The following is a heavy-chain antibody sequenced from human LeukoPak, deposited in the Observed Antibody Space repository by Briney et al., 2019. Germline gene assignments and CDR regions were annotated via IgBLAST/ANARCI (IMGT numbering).Heavy chain of an antibody. CDR2: IYSGGST. CDR1: GFTVSSNY. D-gene: IGHD6-13*01. CDR3: AKDREAAAGTNFDY. V-gene: IGHV3-66*01. Sequence: PGGSLRLSCAASGFTVSSNYMSWVRQAPGKGLEWVSVIYSGGSTYYADSVKGRFTISRDNSKNTLYLQMNSLRGEDTAVYYCAKDREAAAGTNFDYWGQGTLVTVSS. J-gene: IGHJ4*02.